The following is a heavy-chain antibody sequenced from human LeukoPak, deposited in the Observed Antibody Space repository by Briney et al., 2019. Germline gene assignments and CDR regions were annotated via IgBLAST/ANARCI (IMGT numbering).Heavy chain of an antibody. J-gene: IGHJ4*02. CDR1: GFSFSSYN. D-gene: IGHD3-22*01. CDR3: ARRAGDYSHPYDY. V-gene: IGHV3-21*01. CDR2: ITTKRTYT. Sequence: GGSLRLSCEASGFSFSSYNIDWVRQTPGKGLEWISSITTKRTYTFYAASVKGRFTISIDNAKNPLSLQMSSLRVEDTAVYYCARRAGDYSHPYDYWGQGILVTVSS.